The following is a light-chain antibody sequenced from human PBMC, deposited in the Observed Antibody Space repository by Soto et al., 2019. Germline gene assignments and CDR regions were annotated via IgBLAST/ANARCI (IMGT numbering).Light chain of an antibody. CDR1: SSDVGSYKF. CDR2: EVS. CDR3: CSYAGSSTVV. J-gene: IGLJ2*01. Sequence: QSVLTQPASASGSPGQSITISCTGTSSDVGSYKFVSWYQQHPGKAPKLMIYEVSKRPSGVSNRFSGSKSGNTASLTISGLQAEDEADYYCCSYAGSSTVVFGGGTKLTVL. V-gene: IGLV2-23*02.